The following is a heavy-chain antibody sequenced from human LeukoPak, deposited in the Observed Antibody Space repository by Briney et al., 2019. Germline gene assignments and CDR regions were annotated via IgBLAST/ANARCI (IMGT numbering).Heavy chain of an antibody. CDR2: INPNSGGT. Sequence: ASVKVSCKASGYTFTGYYMHWVRQAPGQGLEWMGWINPNSGGTNYAQKFQGRVTMTRDTSISTAYMELSRLRSDDTAVYYCARAGPEVYGDAFDIWGQGTMVTVSS. CDR1: GYTFTGYY. D-gene: IGHD2-8*01. V-gene: IGHV1-2*02. J-gene: IGHJ3*02. CDR3: ARAGPEVYGDAFDI.